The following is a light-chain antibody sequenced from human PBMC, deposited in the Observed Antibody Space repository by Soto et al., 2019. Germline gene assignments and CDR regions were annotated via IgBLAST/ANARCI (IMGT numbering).Light chain of an antibody. CDR2: DTS. V-gene: IGKV3-11*01. CDR1: QSVNNK. J-gene: IGKJ5*01. Sequence: EIVLTQSPGTLSLSPGERATLSCRASQSVNNKLAWYQQQPAHAPRILIYDTSNRATGIPTRFRGSGSGTDFTLTISILKPEDFAVDDYQQRSRWPPITFGHGTRLEIK. CDR3: QQRSRWPPIT.